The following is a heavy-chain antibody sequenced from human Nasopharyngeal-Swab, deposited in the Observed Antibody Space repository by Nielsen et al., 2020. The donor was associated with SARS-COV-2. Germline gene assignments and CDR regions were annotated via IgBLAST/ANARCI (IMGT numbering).Heavy chain of an antibody. CDR1: GFTFSSYA. D-gene: IGHD3-10*01. CDR3: ARVVGSYYGMEV. CDR2: ISYDGSNK. Sequence: GSLSLSCPASGFTFSSYALHWVRQAPGKGLEWVAVISYDGSNKYYADSVKGRFTISRDNSKNTLSLQMNSLRAEDTAVYYWARVVGSYYGMEVLGQGTTVTFSS. J-gene: IGHJ6*02. V-gene: IGHV3-30*04.